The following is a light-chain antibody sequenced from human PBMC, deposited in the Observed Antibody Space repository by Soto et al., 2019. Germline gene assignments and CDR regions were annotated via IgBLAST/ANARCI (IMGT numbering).Light chain of an antibody. Sequence: VLTQSPGTLSLSPGERATLSCRASQSVSSSYLAWYQQKPGQAPRLLIYGASNRATGIPDRFSGSGSCTDFTITISRLEPEDFAVYFCQQYGRSPPFTFGQGTKVASK. V-gene: IGKV3-20*01. CDR2: GAS. CDR1: QSVSSSY. CDR3: QQYGRSPPFT. J-gene: IGKJ2*01.